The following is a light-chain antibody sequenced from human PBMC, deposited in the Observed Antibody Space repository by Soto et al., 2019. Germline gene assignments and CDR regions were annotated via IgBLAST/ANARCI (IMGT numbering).Light chain of an antibody. CDR3: QQRSNWPIT. Sequence: EIVLTQSPATLSLSPGQRATLSCRASQSVSTFLAWYQQKPGQAPRLLIYDASNRATGIPARFRGSGSGTAFTLTSSSLEPEDLAVYYCQQRSNWPITFGQGTRLEIE. J-gene: IGKJ5*01. V-gene: IGKV3-11*01. CDR1: QSVSTF. CDR2: DAS.